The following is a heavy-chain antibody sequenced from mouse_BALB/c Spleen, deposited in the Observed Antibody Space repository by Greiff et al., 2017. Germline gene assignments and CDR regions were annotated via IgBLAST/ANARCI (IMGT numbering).Heavy chain of an antibody. J-gene: IGHJ4*01. CDR1: GISITTGNYR. CDR3: ARDLVTTASGAMDY. V-gene: IGHV3-5*02. D-gene: IGHD1-2*01. Sequence: EVQLQESGPGLVKPSQTVSLTCTVTGISITTGNYRWSWIRQFPGNKLEWIGYIYYSGTITYNPSLTSRTTITRDTSKNQFFLEMNSLTAEDTATYYCARDLVTTASGAMDYWGQGTSVTVSS. CDR2: IYYSGTI.